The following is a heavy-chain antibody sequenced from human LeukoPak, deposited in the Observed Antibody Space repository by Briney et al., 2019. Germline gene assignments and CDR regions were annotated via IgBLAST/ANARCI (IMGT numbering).Heavy chain of an antibody. J-gene: IGHJ6*03. Sequence: GASVKVSCKASGYTFTGYYMHWVRQAPGQGLEWMGWINPNSGGTNYAQKFQGRVTMTRDTSISTAYMELSRLRSDDTAVYYCARGPGHYDSSGYYYVNYYYMDVWGKGTTVTVSS. CDR1: GYTFTGYY. D-gene: IGHD3-22*01. V-gene: IGHV1-2*02. CDR2: INPNSGGT. CDR3: ARGPGHYDSSGYYYVNYYYMDV.